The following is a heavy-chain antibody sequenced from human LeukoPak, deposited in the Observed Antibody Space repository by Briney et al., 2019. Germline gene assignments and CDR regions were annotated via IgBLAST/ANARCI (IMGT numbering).Heavy chain of an antibody. V-gene: IGHV3-33*08. Sequence: GGSLRLSCAASGFTFSRSGMHWVRQAPGKGLEWVAFIRYDGINKYYADSVKGRVTISRDNSKNTLYLQVNSLRAEDTALYYCARNFGGGDSSGPYYWGQGTLVTVSS. J-gene: IGHJ4*02. CDR2: IRYDGINK. D-gene: IGHD3-22*01. CDR3: ARNFGGGDSSGPYY. CDR1: GFTFSRSG.